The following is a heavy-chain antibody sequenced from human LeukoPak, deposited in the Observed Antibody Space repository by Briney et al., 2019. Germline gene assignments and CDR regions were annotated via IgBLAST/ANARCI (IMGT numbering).Heavy chain of an antibody. CDR2: IYYSGST. CDR1: GGSISSGDYY. V-gene: IGHV4-30-4*01. Sequence: SETLSLTCTVSGGSISSGDYYWSWIRQPPGKGLEWIGYIYYSGSTYYNPSLKSRVTISVGTSKNQFSLKLSSVTAADTAVYYCSLGASLDAFDIWGQGTMVTVSS. CDR3: SLGASLDAFDI. J-gene: IGHJ3*02. D-gene: IGHD1-26*01.